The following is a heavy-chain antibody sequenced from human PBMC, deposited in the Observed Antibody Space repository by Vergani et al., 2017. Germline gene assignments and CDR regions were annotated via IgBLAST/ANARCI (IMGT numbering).Heavy chain of an antibody. Sequence: QLQLQESDPGLVKPSETLSLTCTVSGGSIRSTFYYWGWIRQPPGKGLEWIGTIYYSGSTYYNPSLKSRVTISVDTSKNQFSLKLNSVTAADTAVYYCARSRIYYGAGSPDYWGQGTLVTVSS. D-gene: IGHD3-10*01. V-gene: IGHV4-39*07. CDR2: IYYSGST. CDR3: ARSRIYYGAGSPDY. CDR1: GGSIRSTFYY. J-gene: IGHJ4*02.